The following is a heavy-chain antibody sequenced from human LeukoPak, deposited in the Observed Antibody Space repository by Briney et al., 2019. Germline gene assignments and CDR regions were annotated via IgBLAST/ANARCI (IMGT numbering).Heavy chain of an antibody. D-gene: IGHD2-2*01. Sequence: TGGSLRLSCAASGFTFSSYWMHWVRQASGKGLVWVLRINSDGSSTSYADSVKGRFTISRDNAKNTLYLQMNSLRAEDTAVYYCASMICSSTSCYSHDYNWFDPWGQGTLVTVSS. CDR2: INSDGSST. CDR1: GFTFSSYW. CDR3: ASMICSSTSCYSHDYNWFDP. V-gene: IGHV3-74*01. J-gene: IGHJ5*02.